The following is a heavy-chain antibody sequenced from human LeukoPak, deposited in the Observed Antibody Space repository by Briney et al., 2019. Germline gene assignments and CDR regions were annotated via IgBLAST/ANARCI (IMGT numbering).Heavy chain of an antibody. CDR2: INHGGST. V-gene: IGHV4-34*01. Sequence: SETLSLTCAVYGGSFSGYYWSWIRQPPGEGLEWIGEINHGGSTSYNPSLKSRVTISVDTSKNQFSLKLTSVTAADTAVYYCARDGRYCSTTNCHAGEGWFDPWGQGTLVTVSS. D-gene: IGHD2-2*01. J-gene: IGHJ5*02. CDR1: GGSFSGYY. CDR3: ARDGRYCSTTNCHAGEGWFDP.